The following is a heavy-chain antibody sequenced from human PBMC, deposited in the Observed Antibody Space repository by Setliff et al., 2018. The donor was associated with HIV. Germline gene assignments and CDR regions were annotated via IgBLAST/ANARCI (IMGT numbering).Heavy chain of an antibody. CDR3: VRHNPTVVTDGYDI. J-gene: IGHJ3*02. CDR2: VHSSGST. D-gene: IGHD2-21*02. CDR1: GSSVTNNY. Sequence: SETLSLTCTVSGSSVTNNYWSWIRQAPGKGLEWLGYVHSSGSTNYNPSLKSRVTMSVDTSKNQLSLKLSSVTAADTAVYYCVRHNPTVVTDGYDIWGQGTKVTVSS. V-gene: IGHV4-59*08.